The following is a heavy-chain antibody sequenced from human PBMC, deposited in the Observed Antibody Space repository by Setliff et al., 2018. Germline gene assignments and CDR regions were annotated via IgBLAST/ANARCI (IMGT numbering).Heavy chain of an antibody. J-gene: IGHJ4*02. CDR3: ARGYYDILTGYYIGY. CDR2: IYYSGST. Sequence: SETLSLTCTVSGGSISSGDYYWSWIRQPPGKGLEWIGYIYYSGSTYYNPSLKSRVTISVDTSKNQFSLKLSSVTAADTAVYYCARGYYDILTGYYIGYWGQGTPVTVSS. CDR1: GGSISSGDYY. D-gene: IGHD3-9*01. V-gene: IGHV4-30-4*08.